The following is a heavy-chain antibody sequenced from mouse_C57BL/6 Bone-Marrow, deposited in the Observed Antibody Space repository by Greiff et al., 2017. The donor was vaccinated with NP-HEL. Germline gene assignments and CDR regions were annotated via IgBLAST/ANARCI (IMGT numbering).Heavy chain of an antibody. CDR1: GFSLTSYG. D-gene: IGHD1-1*01. CDR3: AKNRFTTVKAMDY. Sequence: QVQLQQSGPGLVQPSQSLSITCTVSGFSLTSYGVHWVRQPPGKGLEWLGVIWSGGSTDYNAAFISRLSISQDNSKSQVFFNMNSLHAADTAIYYCAKNRFTTVKAMDYWGQGTSVTVSS. CDR2: IWSGGST. J-gene: IGHJ4*01. V-gene: IGHV2-4*01.